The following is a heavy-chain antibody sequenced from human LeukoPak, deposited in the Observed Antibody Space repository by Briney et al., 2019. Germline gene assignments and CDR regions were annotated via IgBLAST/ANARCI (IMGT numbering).Heavy chain of an antibody. CDR2: IYSGGST. J-gene: IGHJ4*02. CDR1: GFTVSSNY. V-gene: IGHV3-53*04. Sequence: GGSLRLSCAASGFTVSSNYMSWVRQAPGKGLEWVSVIYSGGSTYYADSVKGRFTISRHNSKNTLYLQMNSLRAEDTAVYYCARTSRGYYYGSGSCSVGCYFDYWGQGTLVTVSS. D-gene: IGHD3-10*01. CDR3: ARTSRGYYYGSGSCSVGCYFDY.